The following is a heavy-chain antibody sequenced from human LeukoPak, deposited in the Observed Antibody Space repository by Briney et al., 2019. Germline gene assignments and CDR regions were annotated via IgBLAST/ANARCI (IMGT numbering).Heavy chain of an antibody. Sequence: PGGTLGLSCAVSGFTFSDYYMSWVRHAPGKGREGVLYIRSSSCYTDYTDSVKGRLTIHRDNAKNSLYLQMNSLRAEDTAVYYCARVRVKGQQQLVRFDDWGQGTLVTVSS. D-gene: IGHD6-13*01. CDR3: ARVRVKGQQQLVRFDD. J-gene: IGHJ4*02. CDR1: GFTFSDYY. CDR2: IRSSSCYT. V-gene: IGHV3-11*05.